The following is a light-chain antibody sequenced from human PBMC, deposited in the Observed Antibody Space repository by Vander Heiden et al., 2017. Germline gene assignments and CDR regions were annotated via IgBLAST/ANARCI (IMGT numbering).Light chain of an antibody. Sequence: DIQMTPSPSSLSASVGDRVSITCRASQSISKYLNWYQQKPGKAPKLLVYAASTLQSGVPSRFSGSGSGTDFTLTISSLQPADFATYYCQQGYSAPPMYSFGPGTKLEIK. V-gene: IGKV1-39*01. J-gene: IGKJ2*03. CDR3: QQGYSAPPMYS. CDR1: QSISKY. CDR2: AAS.